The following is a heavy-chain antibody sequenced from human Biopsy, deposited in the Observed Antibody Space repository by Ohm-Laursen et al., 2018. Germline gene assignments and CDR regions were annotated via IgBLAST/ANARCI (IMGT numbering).Heavy chain of an antibody. D-gene: IGHD4-17*01. J-gene: IGHJ4*02. V-gene: IGHV3-23*01. Sequence: SLRLSCAASGFTFSSYAMTWVRQAPGKGLEWVSVINTSGGSTHYAVSVKGRFTISRDNSKNTLYLRMNSLRAEDTAVYYCSKPPDSYGSEFYFDYWGQGTLVTVSS. CDR2: INTSGGST. CDR3: SKPPDSYGSEFYFDY. CDR1: GFTFSSYA.